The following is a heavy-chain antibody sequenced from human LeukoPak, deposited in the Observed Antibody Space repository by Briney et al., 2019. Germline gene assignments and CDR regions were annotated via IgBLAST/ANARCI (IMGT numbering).Heavy chain of an antibody. CDR1: NGSLSGYY. V-gene: IGHV4-34*12. CDR3: ARESRRRVPPSDIENYFDY. J-gene: IGHJ4*02. Sequence: SETLSLTWAVYNGSLSGYYWRWFRQSPGKGLEWVGEIVYNGNTNYNPSLKSRLTISLDTSKNQFSLRLISVTAADTAFYYCARESRRRVPPSDIENYFDYWGQGTLVTVSS. D-gene: IGHD1-26*01. CDR2: IVYNGNT.